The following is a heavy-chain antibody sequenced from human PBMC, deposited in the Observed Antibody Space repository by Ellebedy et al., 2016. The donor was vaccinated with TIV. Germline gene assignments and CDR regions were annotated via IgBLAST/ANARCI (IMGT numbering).Heavy chain of an antibody. J-gene: IGHJ4*02. CDR1: GFTFSCCA. Sequence: GESLKISCAASGFTFSCCAMSWVRQAPGKGLEWVSVISNSGDTTYADSVRGRFTISRDNSINTLYLQMTSLRADDTAIYYCAKLAGNSSWYAEYWGQGTLVTVSS. CDR3: AKLAGNSSWYAEY. D-gene: IGHD6-13*01. V-gene: IGHV3-23*01. CDR2: ISNSGDTT.